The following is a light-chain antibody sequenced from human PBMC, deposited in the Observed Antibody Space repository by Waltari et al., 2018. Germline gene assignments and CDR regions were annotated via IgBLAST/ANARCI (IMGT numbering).Light chain of an antibody. Sequence: QSALTQPCPVSGSPGQSVTISCTGASTNIGGYNYVSWYQQHPGKAPKLIIYDVTKRPSGVPDRFSGSKSGDTASLTISGLQAEDEADYYCCSYAGTSPFGTGTKVTVL. CDR2: DVT. V-gene: IGLV2-11*01. CDR3: CSYAGTSP. J-gene: IGLJ1*01. CDR1: STNIGGYNY.